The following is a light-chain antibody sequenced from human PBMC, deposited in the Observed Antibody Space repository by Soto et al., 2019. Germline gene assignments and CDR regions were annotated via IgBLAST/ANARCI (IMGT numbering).Light chain of an antibody. Sequence: DIQMTQSPSSLSASVGDRVTITCRASQRISTYLNWYQQKPGKAPKLLIYAASSLQSGVPSRSSSSASGTDFTLTISSLQPEDFATYYCQQSYSAPRTFGQGTKVEIK. CDR1: QRISTY. CDR2: AAS. J-gene: IGKJ1*01. CDR3: QQSYSAPRT. V-gene: IGKV1-39*01.